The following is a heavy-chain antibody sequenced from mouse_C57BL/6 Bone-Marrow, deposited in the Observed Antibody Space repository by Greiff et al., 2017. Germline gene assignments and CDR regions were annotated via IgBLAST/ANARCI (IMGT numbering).Heavy chain of an antibody. Sequence: EVHLVESGGGLVQPGGSLSLSCAASGFTFTDYYMSWVRQPPGKALEWLGFIRNKANGYTTEYSASVKGRFTISRDNSQSILYLQMNALRAEDSATYYCARYDDYDVDYGGQGTTLTVSS. CDR1: GFTFTDYY. CDR3: ARYDDYDVDY. V-gene: IGHV7-3*01. CDR2: IRNKANGYTT. D-gene: IGHD2-4*01. J-gene: IGHJ2*01.